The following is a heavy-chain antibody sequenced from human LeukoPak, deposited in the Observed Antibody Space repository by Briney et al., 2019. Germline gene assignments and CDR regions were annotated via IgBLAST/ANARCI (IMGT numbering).Heavy chain of an antibody. J-gene: IGHJ4*02. D-gene: IGHD3-22*01. CDR3: ARDDSSGYFPYHYFNY. Sequence: GASVKVACRASGYTFIDYYIHWVRQAPGQGLEWLGWINPNTGGTNYAQNFQGRVTMTTDTSTSTAYMELRSLRSDDTAVYYCARDDSSGYFPYHYFNYWGQGTLVTVSS. CDR2: INPNTGGT. CDR1: GYTFIDYY. V-gene: IGHV1-2*02.